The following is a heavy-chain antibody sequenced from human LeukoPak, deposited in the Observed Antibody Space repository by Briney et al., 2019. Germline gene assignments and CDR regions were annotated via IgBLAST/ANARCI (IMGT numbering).Heavy chain of an antibody. CDR1: GGSISSSSYY. CDR3: ARLPTVTFFDY. Sequence: ASETLSLTCTVSGGSISSSSYYWGWIRQPPGKGLEWIGSIYYSGSTYHNPSLKSRVTISVDTSKNQFSLRLSSVTAADTAVYYCARLPTVTFFDYWGQGTLVTVSS. CDR2: IYYSGST. J-gene: IGHJ4*02. D-gene: IGHD4-17*01. V-gene: IGHV4-39*01.